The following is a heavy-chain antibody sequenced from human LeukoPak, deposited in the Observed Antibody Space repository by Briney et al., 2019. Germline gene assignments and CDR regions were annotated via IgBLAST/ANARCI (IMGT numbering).Heavy chain of an antibody. D-gene: IGHD6-13*01. V-gene: IGHV5-51*01. CDR2: LYPGDSDT. CDR1: GYSFTSYW. CDR3: ARLYLPYTSAWYGSAFDI. J-gene: IGHJ3*02. Sequence: GESLKISCKSSGYSFTSYWIAWVRQMPGKGLEWMGILYPGDSDTRYSPSFQGQVTISADRSITTAYLQWSSLKASDTAMYYCARLYLPYTSAWYGSAFDIWGQGTMVTVSS.